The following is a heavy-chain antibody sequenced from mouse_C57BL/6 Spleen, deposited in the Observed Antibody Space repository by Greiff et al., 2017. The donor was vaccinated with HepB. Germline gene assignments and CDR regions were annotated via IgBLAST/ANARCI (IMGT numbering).Heavy chain of an antibody. J-gene: IGHJ4*01. CDR3: ARFGGYGEGFYYAMDY. D-gene: IGHD2-2*01. CDR1: GYTFTSYW. V-gene: IGHV1-64*01. CDR2: IHPNSGST. Sequence: QVQLQHPGAELVKPGASVKLSCKASGYTFTSYWMHWVKQRPGQGLEWIGMIHPNSGSTNYNEKFKSKATLTVDKSSSTAYMQLSSLTSEDSAVYYCARFGGYGEGFYYAMDYWGQGTSVTVSS.